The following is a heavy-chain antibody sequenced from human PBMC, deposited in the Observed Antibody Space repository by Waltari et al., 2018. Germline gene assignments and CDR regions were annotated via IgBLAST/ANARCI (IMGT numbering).Heavy chain of an antibody. Sequence: EVQLVESGGGQVKPGGSLRLSCVGSGFPFSNYSMNWVRVAPGKGLDWVSSIGISTTYRFYADSVKGRFTVSRDNAKNSVYLQMNNLRVEDTAVYYCARGPWAPLDYWGQGVLVTVSS. CDR3: ARGPWAPLDY. J-gene: IGHJ4*02. CDR2: IGISTTYR. V-gene: IGHV3-21*02. CDR1: GFPFSNYS.